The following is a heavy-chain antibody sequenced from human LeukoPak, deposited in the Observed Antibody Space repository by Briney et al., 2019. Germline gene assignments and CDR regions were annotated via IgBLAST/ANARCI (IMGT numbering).Heavy chain of an antibody. V-gene: IGHV1-46*01. D-gene: IGHD3-22*01. J-gene: IGHJ6*02. Sequence: ASVKVSCKASGYTFTSYYMHWVRQAPGQGLEWMGIINPSGGSTSYAQKFKGRVTMTRDTSTSTVYMELSSLRSEDTAVYYCARELYYYDSSGYNYYYYGMDVWGQGTTVTVS. CDR2: INPSGGST. CDR3: ARELYYYDSSGYNYYYYGMDV. CDR1: GYTFTSYY.